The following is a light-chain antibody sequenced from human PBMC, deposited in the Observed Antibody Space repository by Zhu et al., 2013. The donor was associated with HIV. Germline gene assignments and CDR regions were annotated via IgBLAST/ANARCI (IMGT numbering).Light chain of an antibody. CDR1: ASNIGTNT. CDR2: SHD. Sequence: QSVLTQPPSTSGTPGQRLTISCSGGASNIGTNTVDWYQQVPGSAPQLLIYSHDQRPSGVPDRFSGSKSGTSASLTISGLQSDDEADYYCATWDDSLNGVIFGGGTKVTVL. J-gene: IGLJ2*01. V-gene: IGLV1-44*01. CDR3: ATWDDSLNGVI.